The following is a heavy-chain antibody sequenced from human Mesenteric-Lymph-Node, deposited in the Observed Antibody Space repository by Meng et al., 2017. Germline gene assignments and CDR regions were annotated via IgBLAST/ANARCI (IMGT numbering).Heavy chain of an antibody. CDR2: IYYSGST. D-gene: IGHD1-26*01. CDR1: GGSITSGYW. CDR3: ARGIGGYHDF. V-gene: IGHV4-4*02. Sequence: VQLQESGPGLVKPSGTLSFTCTVSGGSITSGYWWFWVRQPPGKGLEWIGQIYYSGSTNYNPSLKSRVAISVDTSKNQFSLQLSSVTAADTAVYYCARGIGGYHDFWGQGTLVTVSS. J-gene: IGHJ4*02.